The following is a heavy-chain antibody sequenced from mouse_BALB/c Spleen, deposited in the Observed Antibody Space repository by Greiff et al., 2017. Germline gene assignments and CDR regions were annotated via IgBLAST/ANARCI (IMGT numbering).Heavy chain of an antibody. Sequence: EVHLVESGGGLVQPGGSLKLSCAASGFTFSSYTMSWVRQTPEKRLEWVAYISNGGGSTYYPDTVKSRFTISRDTAKNTLYLQMSSLKSEDTAMYYCARLYCGSSYYFDYWGQGTTLTVSS. CDR2: ISNGGGST. J-gene: IGHJ2*01. V-gene: IGHV5-12-2*01. D-gene: IGHD1-1*01. CDR1: GFTFSSYT. CDR3: ARLYCGSSYYFDY.